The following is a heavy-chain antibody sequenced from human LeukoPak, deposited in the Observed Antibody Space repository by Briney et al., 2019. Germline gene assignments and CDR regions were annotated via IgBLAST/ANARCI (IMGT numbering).Heavy chain of an antibody. CDR2: ISHEGSNK. J-gene: IGHJ4*02. Sequence: PGGSLRLSCAASGFSFGSYGIHWVRQAPGEGLEWVAVISHEGSNKYHADSVRGRFTISRDNSKNMVYLQMNSLRDEDTAVYYCARTREQWQVLDYWGQGTLVTVSS. CDR3: ARTREQWQVLDY. V-gene: IGHV3-30*03. D-gene: IGHD6-19*01. CDR1: GFSFGSYG.